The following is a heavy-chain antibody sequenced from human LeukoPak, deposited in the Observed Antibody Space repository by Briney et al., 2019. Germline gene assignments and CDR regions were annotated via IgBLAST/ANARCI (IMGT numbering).Heavy chain of an antibody. CDR1: GFTFSSYW. CDR3: ARHLGNTVWNDY. J-gene: IGHJ4*02. Sequence: GGSLRLSCAASGFTFSSYWMTWVSQAPGKGLEWVANIKPDGSGQNYVDSVKGRFNISRDNAKNSLYLGMNSLRAEDTATFYCARHLGNTVWNDYWGQGTLVTVSS. D-gene: IGHD5/OR15-5a*01. V-gene: IGHV3-7*02. CDR2: IKPDGSGQ.